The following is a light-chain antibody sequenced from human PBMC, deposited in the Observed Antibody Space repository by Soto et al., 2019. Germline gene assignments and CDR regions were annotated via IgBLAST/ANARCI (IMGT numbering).Light chain of an antibody. CDR1: QSVSSSY. Sequence: EIVLTQSPGTLSLSPGEKAILSCRASQSVSSSYLAWYQQKPGQAPRLLIYGASSRATGIPDRFSGSGSGTDFTLTINRLEPEDFAVYYCQQFGSSPRTFGQGTKLEIK. J-gene: IGKJ2*01. CDR2: GAS. V-gene: IGKV3-20*01. CDR3: QQFGSSPRT.